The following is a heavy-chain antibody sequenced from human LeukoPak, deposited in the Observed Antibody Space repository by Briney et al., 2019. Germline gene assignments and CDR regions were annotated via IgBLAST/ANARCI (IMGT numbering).Heavy chain of an antibody. D-gene: IGHD1-7*01. CDR3: ARPSGTTPFKRFDY. Sequence: TTSETLSLTCTVSDGSITNYDWSWVRQPPGKGLEFIGHVHYSGTANYNPSLKSRVTISVDTSKNQFSLKVSSVTAADTAVYYCARPSGTTPFKRFDYWGQGALVTVSS. CDR1: DGSITNYD. V-gene: IGHV4-59*12. J-gene: IGHJ4*02. CDR2: VHYSGTA.